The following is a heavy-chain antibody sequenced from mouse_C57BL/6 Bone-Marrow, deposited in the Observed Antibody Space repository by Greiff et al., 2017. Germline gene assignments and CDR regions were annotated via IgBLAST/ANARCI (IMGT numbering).Heavy chain of an antibody. CDR1: GYTFTSYW. CDR2: IHPNSGST. D-gene: IGHD2-4*01. Sequence: QVQLQQPGAELVKPGASVTLSCKASGYTFTSYWMHWVKQRPGQGLEWIGMIHPNSGSTNYNEKFKSKATLTVDKSSSTAYMQLSSLTSEDSAVYYCARGYDYDWFAYWGQGTLVTVSA. V-gene: IGHV1-64*01. J-gene: IGHJ3*01. CDR3: ARGYDYDWFAY.